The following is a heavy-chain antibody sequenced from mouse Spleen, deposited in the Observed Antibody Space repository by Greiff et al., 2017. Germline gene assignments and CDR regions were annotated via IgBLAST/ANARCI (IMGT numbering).Heavy chain of an antibody. V-gene: IGHV1-55*01. CDR2: IYPGSGST. CDR3: ARWGNWDFDY. J-gene: IGHJ2*01. Sequence: VQLQQPGAELVKPGTSVKLSCKASGYNFTSYWINWVKLRPGQGLEWIGDIYPGSGSTNYNEKFKSKATLTVDTSSSTAYMQLSSLASEDSALYYCARWGNWDFDYWGQGTTLTVSS. D-gene: IGHD4-1*01. CDR1: GYNFTSYW.